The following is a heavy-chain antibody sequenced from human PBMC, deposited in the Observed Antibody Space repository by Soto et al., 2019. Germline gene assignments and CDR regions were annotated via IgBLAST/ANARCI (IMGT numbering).Heavy chain of an antibody. D-gene: IGHD3-3*01. CDR2: IYYSGST. J-gene: IGHJ4*02. V-gene: IGHV4-59*01. Sequence: SETLSLTCTVSGGSISSYYWSWIRQPPGKGLEWIGYIYYSGSTNYNPSLKSRVTISVDTSKNQFSLKLSSVTAADTAAYYCASHRYDFWSGYEYYFDYWGQGTLVTVSS. CDR3: ASHRYDFWSGYEYYFDY. CDR1: GGSISSYY.